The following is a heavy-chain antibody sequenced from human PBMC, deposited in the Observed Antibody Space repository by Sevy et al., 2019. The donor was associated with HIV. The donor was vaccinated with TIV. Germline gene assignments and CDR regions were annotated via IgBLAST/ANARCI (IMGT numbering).Heavy chain of an antibody. CDR1: GFTFNSYA. V-gene: IGHV3-23*01. D-gene: IGHD3-10*01. Sequence: GGSLRLSCATSGFTFNSYAMSWVRQAPGKGLEWVSTISTGGGFTYYAESVKGRFSISRDNFNNTLFLQMNSLRADDTAMYYCAKDFLSPNYYGTQFDFWGQGTVVTVSS. CDR3: AKDFLSPNYYGTQFDF. J-gene: IGHJ4*02. CDR2: ISTGGGFT.